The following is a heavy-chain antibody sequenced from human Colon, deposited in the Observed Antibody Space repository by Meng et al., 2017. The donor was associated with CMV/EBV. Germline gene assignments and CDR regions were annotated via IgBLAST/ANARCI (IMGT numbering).Heavy chain of an antibody. CDR3: ARGPQQLAGLFDY. CDR2: FNTNTGNP. J-gene: IGHJ4*02. CDR1: GYKFTSYA. V-gene: IGHV7-4-1*02. Sequence: SGYKFTSYAINLVRQAPGQGLEWMGWFNTNTGNPTYAQGFTGRFVFSLDTSVSTAYLQISDLKADDTAVYYCARGPQQLAGLFDYWGQGTLVTVSS. D-gene: IGHD6-13*01.